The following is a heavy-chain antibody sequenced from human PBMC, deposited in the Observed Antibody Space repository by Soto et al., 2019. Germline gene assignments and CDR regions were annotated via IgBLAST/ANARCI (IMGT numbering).Heavy chain of an antibody. CDR2: ISAYNGNT. V-gene: IGHV1-18*01. CDR1: GYTFTSYG. Sequence: QVQLVQSGAEVKKPGASVKVSCKASGYTFTSYGISWVRQAPGQGLEWMGWISAYNGNTNYAQKLQGRVTMTTDTSTSTAYMELRSLRSDDTAVYYCAGVPHIRGQLAPFDYWGQGTLVTVSS. D-gene: IGHD6-6*01. J-gene: IGHJ4*02. CDR3: AGVPHIRGQLAPFDY.